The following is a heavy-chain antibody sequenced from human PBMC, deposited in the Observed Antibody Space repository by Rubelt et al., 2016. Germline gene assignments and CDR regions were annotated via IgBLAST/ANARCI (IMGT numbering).Heavy chain of an antibody. V-gene: IGHV4-34*12. Sequence: QLQLQQWGAGPLKPSETLSLTCSVYVGSFSGYYWSWIRQPPGNCLEWIGSIFYSGSTYYNPSLKSRVTISVDTSQKQLSLQLSSVTAADTAVYYCAGTYYYDSSGLIWGQGTLVTVSS. CDR1: VGSFSGYY. D-gene: IGHD3-22*01. J-gene: IGHJ4*02. CDR3: AGTYYYDSSGLI. CDR2: IFYSGST.